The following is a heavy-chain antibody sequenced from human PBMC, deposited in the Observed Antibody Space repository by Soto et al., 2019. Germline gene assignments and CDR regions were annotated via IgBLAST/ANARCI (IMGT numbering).Heavy chain of an antibody. CDR1: GFMFSDYD. D-gene: IGHD6-6*01. CDR2: SGIAGDS. Sequence: GGSLRLSCVGSGFMFSDYDIHWVRQSTGKGLEWVSGSGIAGDSSQSDSVKGRFTVSQDNARNSLFLQMDSLRAEDTAVYYCAKDFRRGLYSSSPLDYWGQGTLVTVSS. V-gene: IGHV3-13*04. J-gene: IGHJ4*02. CDR3: AKDFRRGLYSSSPLDY.